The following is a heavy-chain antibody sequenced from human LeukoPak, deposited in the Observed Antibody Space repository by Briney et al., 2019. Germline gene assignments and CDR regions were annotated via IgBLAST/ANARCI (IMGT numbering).Heavy chain of an antibody. J-gene: IGHJ4*02. Sequence: PGGSLRLSCSASGFTFSSYAMHWVRQAPGKGLEYVSAISSNGGSTYYADSVKGRFTISRDNSKNTLYLQMSSLRAEDTAVYYCAKQLGYCSDGSCYFPYWGQGTLVTVSS. CDR2: ISSNGGST. CDR3: AKQLGYCSDGSCYFPY. V-gene: IGHV3-64D*06. CDR1: GFTFSSYA. D-gene: IGHD2-15*01.